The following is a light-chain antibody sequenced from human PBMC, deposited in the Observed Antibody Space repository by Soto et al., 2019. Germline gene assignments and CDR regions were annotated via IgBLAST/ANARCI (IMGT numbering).Light chain of an antibody. V-gene: IGKV2-28*01. CDR3: MQALQTPRT. CDR1: QSLLHSNGYNY. Sequence: DIVMTQSPLSLPVTPGEPASISCRSSQSLLHSNGYNYLDWYLQKPGQSPQLLIYLGSNRAFGVPGRFSGGGSGTDFTLKISRVEAEDVGVYYCMQALQTPRTFGQGTKVEIQ. CDR2: LGS. J-gene: IGKJ1*01.